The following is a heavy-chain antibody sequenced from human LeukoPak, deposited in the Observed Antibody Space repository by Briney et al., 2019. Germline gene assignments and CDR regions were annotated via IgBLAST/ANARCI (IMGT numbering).Heavy chain of an antibody. V-gene: IGHV1-58*01. J-gene: IGHJ4*02. CDR3: AILVGATGQVDY. Sequence: SVKVSCKASGFTFTISAVQWVRQARGQRLEWIGWIVVGSGNTNYAQKFQERVTITRDMSTSTAYMELSSLRSEDTAVYYCAILVGATGQVDYWGQGTLVTVSS. CDR1: GFTFTISA. D-gene: IGHD1-26*01. CDR2: IVVGSGNT.